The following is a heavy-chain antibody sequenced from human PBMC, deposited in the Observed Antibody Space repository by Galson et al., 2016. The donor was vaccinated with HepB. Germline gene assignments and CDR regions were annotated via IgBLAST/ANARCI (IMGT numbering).Heavy chain of an antibody. J-gene: IGHJ6*04. V-gene: IGHV3-48*01. CDR2: ISSSSSAI. CDR1: GSTLNSYS. Sequence: SLRLSCAASGSTLNSYSMNWVRQAPGKGLEWVSYISSSSSAIYYADSVKGRFTISRDNAKNSLYLQMNSLRAEDTAVYYCARGGSGSHPNQHYFYYYALDVWGIGATVTVSS. CDR3: ARGGSGSHPNQHYFYYYALDV. D-gene: IGHD3-10*01.